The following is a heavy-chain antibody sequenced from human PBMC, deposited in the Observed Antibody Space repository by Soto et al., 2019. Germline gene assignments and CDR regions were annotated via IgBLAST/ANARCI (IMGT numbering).Heavy chain of an antibody. J-gene: IGHJ4*02. D-gene: IGHD3-22*01. CDR2: ISSSSTI. Sequence: EVQLVESGGGLVQPGGSLRLSCAASGFTFSTYKMNWVRQAPGKGLEWVSYISSSSTIYYADSVKGRFTISRDNAKNSLYLQMNSLRDEDTAVYYCARDAYDYDDTSGYYRHWGQGTLVTVSS. CDR3: ARDAYDYDDTSGYYRH. V-gene: IGHV3-48*02. CDR1: GFTFSTYK.